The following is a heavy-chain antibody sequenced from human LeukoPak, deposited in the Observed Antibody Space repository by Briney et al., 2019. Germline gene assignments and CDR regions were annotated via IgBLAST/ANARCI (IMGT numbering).Heavy chain of an antibody. CDR3: ARAAPSPYYYYYGMDV. CDR1: GYTFTGYY. V-gene: IGHV1-2*02. CDR2: INPNSGGT. J-gene: IGHJ6*02. Sequence: ASVKVSCKPSGYTFTGYYMHWVRQAPGQGLEWMGWINPNSGGTNYAQKFQGRVTMTRDTSISTAYMELSRLRSDDTAEYYCARAAPSPYYYYYGMDVWGQGTTVTVSS.